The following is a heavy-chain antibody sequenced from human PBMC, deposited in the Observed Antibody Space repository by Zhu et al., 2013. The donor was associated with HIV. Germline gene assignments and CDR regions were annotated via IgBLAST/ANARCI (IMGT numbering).Heavy chain of an antibody. D-gene: IGHD3-22*01. Sequence: QVQLQQWGAGLLKPSETLSLTCAVYGGSFSGYYWSWIRQPPGKGLEWIGEINHSGSTNYNPSLKSRVTISVDTSKNQFSLKLSSVTAADTAVYYCARGTITMIVVVMSIRNDAFDIWGQGTMVTVSS. V-gene: IGHV4-34*01. CDR1: GGSFSGYY. CDR3: ARGTITMIVVVMSIRNDAFDI. CDR2: INHSGST. J-gene: IGHJ3*02.